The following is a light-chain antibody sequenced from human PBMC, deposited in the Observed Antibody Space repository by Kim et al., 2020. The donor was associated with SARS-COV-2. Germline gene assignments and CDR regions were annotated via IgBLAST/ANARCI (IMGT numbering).Light chain of an antibody. V-gene: IGLV1-44*01. J-gene: IGLJ2*01. Sequence: ELTQPPSASGTPGQRVTISCSGSSSNIGSNPVNWYQQFPGTAPKLLIYANNQWPSGVPDRFSGSKSGTSASLAISGLQSEDEADYYCAAWDDSLNGVIFGGGTQLTVL. CDR1: SSNIGSNP. CDR2: ANN. CDR3: AAWDDSLNGVI.